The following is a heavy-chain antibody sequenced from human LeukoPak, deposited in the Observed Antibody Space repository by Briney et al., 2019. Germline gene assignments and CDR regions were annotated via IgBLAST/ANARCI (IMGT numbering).Heavy chain of an antibody. CDR3: ARGIAAAGTGPNYYYYMDV. CDR2: FDPEDGEI. CDR1: GDSLNELS. Sequence: ASMKVSCKVSGDSLNELSMHWVRQSPGKGLEWLGGFDPEDGEIVYAQKFRGRVNMTEDTSTDTAYMSLGSLRPDDTAVYYCARGIAAAGTGPNYYYYMDVWGKGTTVTVSS. J-gene: IGHJ6*03. V-gene: IGHV1-24*01. D-gene: IGHD6-13*01.